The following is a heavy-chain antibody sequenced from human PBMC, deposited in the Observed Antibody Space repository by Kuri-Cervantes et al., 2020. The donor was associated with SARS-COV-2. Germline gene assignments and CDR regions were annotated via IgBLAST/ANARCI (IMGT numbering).Heavy chain of an antibody. J-gene: IGHJ6*03. CDR1: GYSIRSGYY. V-gene: IGHV4-38-2*02. D-gene: IGHD3-9*01. CDR3: ARDRSGYEYYDFLNYMDV. CDR2: IYHSGST. Sequence: SQTLSLTCAVSGYSIRSGYYWGWIRQPPGKGLEWIGSIYHSGSTYCNPSLKSRVTISVDTSKNQFSLKLSSVTAADTAVYYCARDRSGYEYYDFLNYMDVWGKGTTVTVSS.